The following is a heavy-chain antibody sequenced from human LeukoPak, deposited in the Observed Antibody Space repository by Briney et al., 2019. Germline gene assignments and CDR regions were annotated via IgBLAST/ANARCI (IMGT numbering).Heavy chain of an antibody. D-gene: IGHD3-10*01. Sequence: GGSLRLSCAASGFTFSDYSMNWVRQAPGKGLEWVSSISGSSSFIYYADSVKGRFTISRDNAKNSLYLQMNSLRAEDTAVYYCARDLYYGSGSYYHSLDYWGQGTLVAVSS. J-gene: IGHJ4*02. V-gene: IGHV3-21*01. CDR1: GFTFSDYS. CDR2: ISGSSSFI. CDR3: ARDLYYGSGSYYHSLDY.